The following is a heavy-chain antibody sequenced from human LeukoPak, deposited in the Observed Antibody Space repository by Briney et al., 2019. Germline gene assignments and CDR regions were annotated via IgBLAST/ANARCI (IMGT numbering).Heavy chain of an antibody. Sequence: SETLSLTRTVSGGSITTHYWSWIRQPAGRELEWIGRAYSTGSTKYNPSPESRVTMSVDTSSNRFSLRLRSVTAADTAVYYCARDLLGDYGTFDIWGQGTMVTVSS. CDR3: ARDLLGDYGTFDI. CDR1: GGSITTHY. V-gene: IGHV4-4*07. D-gene: IGHD4-17*01. J-gene: IGHJ3*02. CDR2: AYSTGST.